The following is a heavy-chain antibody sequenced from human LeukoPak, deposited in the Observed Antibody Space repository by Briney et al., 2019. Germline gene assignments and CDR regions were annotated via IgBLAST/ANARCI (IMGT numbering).Heavy chain of an antibody. D-gene: IGHD1-26*01. CDR2: ICSSRSYI. J-gene: IGHJ4*02. Sequence: GGSLTLPCTVSGYPFNSYNKNWLRQAPGKGLEWVSSICSSRSYIYYADSEKGRFTLSRDNDKHSLYLQMNTQRAEHTAVYFCARDAPSGSYYRAADYWGQGTLVTVSS. V-gene: IGHV3-21*01. CDR3: ARDAPSGSYYRAADY. CDR1: GYPFNSYN.